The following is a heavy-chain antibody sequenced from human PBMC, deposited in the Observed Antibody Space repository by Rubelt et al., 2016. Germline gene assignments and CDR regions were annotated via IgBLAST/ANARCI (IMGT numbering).Heavy chain of an antibody. CDR1: GFTFSTYA. CDR2: ISRGGDT. D-gene: IGHD2-15*01. CDR3: AKGTVRTATPSEFDY. V-gene: IGHV3-23*01. Sequence: EVQLLESGGGLVQPGGSLRLSCAASGFTFSTYAMSWVRQAPGKGLEWVSSISRGGDTYYADSVKGRFTISRDNSKNTLYLQMNSLRAEDTAVYYCAKGTVRTATPSEFDYWGQGTLVTVSS. J-gene: IGHJ4*02.